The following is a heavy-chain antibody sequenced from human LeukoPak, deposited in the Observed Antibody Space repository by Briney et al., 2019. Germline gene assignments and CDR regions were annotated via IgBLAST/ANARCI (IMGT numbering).Heavy chain of an antibody. D-gene: IGHD2-15*01. V-gene: IGHV1-18*01. J-gene: IGHJ6*03. CDR3: AREVVVVAATRVDDYYYYYMDV. CDR2: ISAYNGNT. Sequence: GASVKVSCKASGYTFTSYGISWVRQAPGQGLEWMGWISAYNGNTNYAQKLQGRVTMTTDTSTSTAYMELRSLRSDDAAVYYCAREVVVVAATRVDDYYYYYMDVWGKGTTVTVSS. CDR1: GYTFTSYG.